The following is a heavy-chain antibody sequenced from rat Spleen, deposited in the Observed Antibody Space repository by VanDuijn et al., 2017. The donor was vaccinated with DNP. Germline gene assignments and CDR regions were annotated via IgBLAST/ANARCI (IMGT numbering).Heavy chain of an antibody. CDR2: VSSGGIT. Sequence: QVQLKESGPGLVQPSQTLSLTCTVSGFSLTSYGVNWVRQPPGKGLEWIAAVSSGGITYYNSPLKSRLSISRDTSKSQVFLKMNSLQTEDTAIYFCTRSGGYNWFAYWGQGTLVTVSS. D-gene: IGHD1-11*01. V-gene: IGHV2S8*01. CDR1: GFSLTSYG. CDR3: TRSGGYNWFAY. J-gene: IGHJ3*01.